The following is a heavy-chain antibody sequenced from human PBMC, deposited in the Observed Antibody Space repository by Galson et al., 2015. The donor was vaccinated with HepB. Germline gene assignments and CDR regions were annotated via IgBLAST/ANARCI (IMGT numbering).Heavy chain of an antibody. CDR2: IDPSDSYT. Sequence: QSGAEVKKPGESLRISCKGSGYSFTSYWISWVRQMPGKGLEWMGRIDPSDSYTNYSPSFQGHVTISADKSISTAYLQWSSLKASDTAMYYCARQGYDSSGYYYYYYGMDVWGQGTTVTVSS. J-gene: IGHJ6*02. CDR1: GYSFTSYW. V-gene: IGHV5-10-1*01. CDR3: ARQGYDSSGYYYYYYGMDV. D-gene: IGHD3-22*01.